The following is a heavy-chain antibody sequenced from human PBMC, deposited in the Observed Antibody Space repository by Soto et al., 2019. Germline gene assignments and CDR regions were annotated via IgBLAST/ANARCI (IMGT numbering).Heavy chain of an antibody. V-gene: IGHV3-66*01. CDR3: AREPRYCRGGSCSITGDAYDI. D-gene: IGHD2-15*01. Sequence: TGGSLRLSCAASGFTVSSNYMSWVRQAPGKGLEWVSVIYSGGDTHYADSVRGRFSLSRDISDNTLHLQMNNLRVEDTAVYYCAREPRYCRGGSCSITGDAYDIWGQGTMVTVSS. J-gene: IGHJ3*02. CDR1: GFTVSSNY. CDR2: IYSGGDT.